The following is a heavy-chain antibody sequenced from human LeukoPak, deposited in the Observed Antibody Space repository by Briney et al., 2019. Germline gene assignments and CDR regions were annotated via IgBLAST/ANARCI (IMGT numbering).Heavy chain of an antibody. J-gene: IGHJ4*02. CDR3: ARHFRSPAVVVAAADY. V-gene: IGHV4-39*01. D-gene: IGHD2-15*01. Sequence: SETLSLTCTVSGGSISSSSYYWGWHRQPPGMGLEWYGSIYYSGSNYYNPSLKSRVTISVDTSKSQFSLKLSSVTAADTAVYYCARHFRSPAVVVAAADYWGQGTLVTVSS. CDR2: IYYSGSN. CDR1: GGSISSSSYY.